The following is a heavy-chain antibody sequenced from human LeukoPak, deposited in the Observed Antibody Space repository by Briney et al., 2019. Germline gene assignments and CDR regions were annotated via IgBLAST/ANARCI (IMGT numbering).Heavy chain of an antibody. Sequence: GGSLRLSCAASGFTFSSYAMTWVRQAPGKGLEWVSAISASGAGTYYADSVKGQFTISGDNSKNPLYLQMNSLRAEDPAVYFCAKPAWTKPTCTTTSCYLDYWGQGTLVTVSS. D-gene: IGHD2-2*01. V-gene: IGHV3-23*01. CDR3: AKPAWTKPTCTTTSCYLDY. CDR2: ISASGAGT. J-gene: IGHJ4*02. CDR1: GFTFSSYA.